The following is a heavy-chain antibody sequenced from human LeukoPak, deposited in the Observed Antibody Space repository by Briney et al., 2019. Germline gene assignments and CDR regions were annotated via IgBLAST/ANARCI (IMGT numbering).Heavy chain of an antibody. CDR1: GYTFTNYA. V-gene: IGHV7-4-1*02. J-gene: IGHJ6*03. CDR3: ARSGGSGSHYARYYYYYMDV. CDR2: INTNTGNP. Sequence: ASVKVSCKASGYTFTNYAINWVRQAPGQGLEWMGWINTNTGNPTYAQGFTGRFVFSLDTSVSTAYLQISSLKAEDTAVYYCARSGGSGSHYARYYYYYMDVWGKGTTVAVSS. D-gene: IGHD3-10*01.